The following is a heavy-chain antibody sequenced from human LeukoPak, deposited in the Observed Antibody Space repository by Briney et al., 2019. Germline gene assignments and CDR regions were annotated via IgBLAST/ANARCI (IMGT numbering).Heavy chain of an antibody. D-gene: IGHD5-12*01. CDR1: GGTFSSYA. J-gene: IGHJ4*02. Sequence: SVKVSCKASGGTFSSYAISWVRQAPGQGLEWMGGIIPIFGTANYAQKFQGRVTITADKSTSTAYMELSSLRSEDTVVYYCAGEKGLRLRGFDYWGQGTLVTVSS. CDR2: IIPIFGTA. CDR3: AGEKGLRLRGFDY. V-gene: IGHV1-69*06.